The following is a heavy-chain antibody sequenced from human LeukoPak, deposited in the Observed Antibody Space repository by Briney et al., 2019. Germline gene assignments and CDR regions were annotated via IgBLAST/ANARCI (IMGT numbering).Heavy chain of an antibody. CDR1: GGSISSSSYY. CDR3: ARLKSELVGATTGDYYYYMDV. D-gene: IGHD1-26*01. Sequence: SETLSLTCTVSGGSISSSSYYWGWIRQPPGKGLKWIGSIHYSGSTNYNPSLKSRVTISVDTSKNQFSLKLSSVTAADTAVYYCARLKSELVGATTGDYYYYMDVWGKGTTVTISS. CDR2: IHYSGST. J-gene: IGHJ6*03. V-gene: IGHV4-39*01.